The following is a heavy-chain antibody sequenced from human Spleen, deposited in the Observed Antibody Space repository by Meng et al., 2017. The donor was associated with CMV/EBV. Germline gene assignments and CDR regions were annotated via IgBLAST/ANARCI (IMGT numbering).Heavy chain of an antibody. D-gene: IGHD6-19*01. J-gene: IGHJ5*02. CDR3: ARVYSSGWYNWFDP. CDR2: IKQDGSET. V-gene: IGHV3-7*01. CDR1: GFTFSSYW. Sequence: GESLKISCAASGFTFSSYWMSWVRQAPGKGLEWVANIKQDGSETYYVDSVKGRFTISRDNAKKSLYLQMNSLRAEDTAVYYCARVYSSGWYNWFDPWGQGTLVTVSS.